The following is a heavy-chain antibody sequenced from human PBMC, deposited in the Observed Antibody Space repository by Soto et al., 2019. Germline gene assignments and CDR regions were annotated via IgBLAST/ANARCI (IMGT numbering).Heavy chain of an antibody. J-gene: IGHJ6*02. CDR2: IIPIFGTA. V-gene: IGHV1-69*01. CDR1: GGTFSSYA. D-gene: IGHD6-13*01. CDR3: ASCEWGSSWTYYYYGRDV. Sequence: QVQLVQSGAEVKKPGSSVKVSCKASGGTFSSYAISWVRQAPGQGLEWMGGIIPIFGTANYAQKFQGRVTITADESTSTADMELSSLRSEDTAVYYCASCEWGSSWTYYYYGRDVWGQGTTVTVSS.